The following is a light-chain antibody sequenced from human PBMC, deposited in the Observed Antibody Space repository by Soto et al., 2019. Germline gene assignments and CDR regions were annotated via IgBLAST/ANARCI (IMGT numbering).Light chain of an antibody. CDR1: QSVSSSS. CDR3: QQYGSSPPWT. V-gene: IGKV3-20*01. CDR2: GAS. Sequence: EIVLTQSPGTLSLSPGERATLSCRASQSVSSSSLAWYQQKPGQAPRLLIYGASSRATGIPDRFSGSGSGTDFTITISRLEPEDFAVYYCQQYGSSPPWTFGQGTKVEIK. J-gene: IGKJ1*01.